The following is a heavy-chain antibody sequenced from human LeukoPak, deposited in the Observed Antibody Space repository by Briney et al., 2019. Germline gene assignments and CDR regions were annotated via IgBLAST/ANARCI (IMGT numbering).Heavy chain of an antibody. CDR1: GYTFTSYY. Sequence: ASVKVSCKASGYTFTSYYMHWVRQAPGQGLEWMGIINPSGGSTSYAQKFQGRVTMTRDTSTSTVYMELSSLRSEDTAVYYCARDLLRGMTTVITDAFDIWGQGTMVTVSS. CDR2: INPSGGST. V-gene: IGHV1-46*01. CDR3: ARDLLRGMTTVITDAFDI. J-gene: IGHJ3*02. D-gene: IGHD4-17*01.